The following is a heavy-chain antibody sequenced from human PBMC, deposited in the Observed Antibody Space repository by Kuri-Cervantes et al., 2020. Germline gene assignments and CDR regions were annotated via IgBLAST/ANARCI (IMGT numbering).Heavy chain of an antibody. V-gene: IGHV1-69*13. D-gene: IGHD3-10*01. CDR1: GGTFSSYA. J-gene: IGHJ6*02. CDR3: APGAYGSGSYHTHYYYGMDV. CDR2: IIPIFGTA. Sequence: SVKVSCKASGGTFSSYAISGVRQAPGQGLEWMGGIIPIFGTANYAQKFQGRVTITADESTSTAYMELSSLRSEDTAVYYCAPGAYGSGSYHTHYYYGMDVWGQGTTVTVSS.